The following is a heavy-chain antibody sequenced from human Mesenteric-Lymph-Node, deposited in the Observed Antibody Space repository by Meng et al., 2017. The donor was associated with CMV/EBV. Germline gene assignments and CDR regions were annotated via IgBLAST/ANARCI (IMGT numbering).Heavy chain of an antibody. CDR3: AKERGYGMDV. CDR1: GFTFSNFA. V-gene: IGHV3-23*01. J-gene: IGHJ6*02. Sequence: GGSLRLSCAASGFTFSNFAMSWVRQAPGKGLEWVSPITASGGSTYYADSVKGRFTISRDNSKNTLYLQMNSLRAEDTAVYYCAKERGYGMDVWGQGTTVTVSS. CDR2: ITASGGST.